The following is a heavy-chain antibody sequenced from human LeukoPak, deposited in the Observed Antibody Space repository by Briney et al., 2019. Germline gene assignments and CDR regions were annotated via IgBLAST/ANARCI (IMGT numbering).Heavy chain of an antibody. CDR1: GFTVSSNY. CDR2: IYSGGST. Sequence: PGGSLRLSCAASGFTVSSNYMSWVRQAPGKGLEWVSVIYSGGSTYYADSVKGRFTISRDNSENTLYLQMNSLRAEDTAVYYCARPHRNYYYGMDVWGQGTTVTVSS. V-gene: IGHV3-53*01. CDR3: ARPHRNYYYGMDV. J-gene: IGHJ6*02.